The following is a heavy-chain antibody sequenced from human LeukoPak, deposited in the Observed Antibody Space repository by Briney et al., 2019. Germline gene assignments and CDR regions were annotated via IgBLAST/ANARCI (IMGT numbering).Heavy chain of an antibody. V-gene: IGHV1-2*02. CDR3: ARARGFHSSPYSPLNY. CDR2: INPNSGGT. CDR1: GYTFTGYY. D-gene: IGHD6-13*01. Sequence: ASVKVSCKASGYTFTGYYMHWVRQAPGQGLEWMGWINPNSGGTNYAQKFQGRVTMTRDTSISTAYMELSRLRSDDTAVYYCARARGFHSSPYSPLNYWGQGTLVTVSS. J-gene: IGHJ4*02.